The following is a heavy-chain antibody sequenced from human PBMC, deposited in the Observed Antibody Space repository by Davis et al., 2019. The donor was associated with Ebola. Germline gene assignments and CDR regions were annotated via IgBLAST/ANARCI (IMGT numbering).Heavy chain of an antibody. J-gene: IGHJ4*02. CDR3: AVSQVTAVAGTFDF. V-gene: IGHV1-2*02. D-gene: IGHD6-19*01. CDR1: GYTFTGFN. CDR2: INPKRGAT. Sequence: ASVKVSCKASGYTFTGFNIHWVRQAPGQGLEWMGWINPKRGATDSVEKFQGRVTMTRDASFNTAYMELSRLTSDDTAVYYCAVSQVTAVAGTFDFWGQGTLVTVSS.